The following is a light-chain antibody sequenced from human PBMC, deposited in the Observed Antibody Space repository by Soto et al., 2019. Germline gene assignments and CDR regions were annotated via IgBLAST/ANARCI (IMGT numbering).Light chain of an antibody. CDR3: QQYNNWPLT. J-gene: IGKJ1*01. Sequence: EIVMPQSPATLSVSPGDRATLSCRASQSVSSNLAWYQQKPGQAPRLLIYGASTRATGIPARFSGSGSGTEFTLTISSLQSEDFAVYYCQQYNNWPLTFGQGTKVDIK. CDR2: GAS. V-gene: IGKV3-15*01. CDR1: QSVSSN.